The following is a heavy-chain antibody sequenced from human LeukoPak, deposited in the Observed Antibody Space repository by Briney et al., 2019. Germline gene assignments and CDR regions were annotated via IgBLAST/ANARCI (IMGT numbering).Heavy chain of an antibody. CDR3: AKGVGYCSGGSCYVDY. D-gene: IGHD2-15*01. Sequence: GGSLRLSCAASGFRFNSYGMQWVRQAPGKGLDWVAFIRYDGSNKYYADSVKGRFTISRDNSKNTLYLQMKSLRTEDTAVYFCAKGVGYCSGGSCYVDYWGQGTLVTVSS. J-gene: IGHJ4*02. V-gene: IGHV3-30*02. CDR1: GFRFNSYG. CDR2: IRYDGSNK.